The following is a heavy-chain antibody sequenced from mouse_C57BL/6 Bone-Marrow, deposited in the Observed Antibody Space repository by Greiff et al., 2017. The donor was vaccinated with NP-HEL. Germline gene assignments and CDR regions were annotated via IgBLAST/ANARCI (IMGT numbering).Heavy chain of an antibody. Sequence: EVKLQASGPELVKPGASVTIPCKSSGYTFTDYNMDCVKQSHGKSLEWIGDINPNNGGTIYNQKFKGKATLTVDKSSSTAYMELRSLTSEDTAVYYCAREGGLYYYGSTWYFDVWGTGTTVTVSS. CDR1: GYTFTDYN. J-gene: IGHJ1*03. CDR2: INPNNGGT. D-gene: IGHD1-1*01. CDR3: AREGGLYYYGSTWYFDV. V-gene: IGHV1-18*01.